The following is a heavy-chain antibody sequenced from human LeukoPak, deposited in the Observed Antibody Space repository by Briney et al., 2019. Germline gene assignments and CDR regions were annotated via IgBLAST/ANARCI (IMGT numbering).Heavy chain of an antibody. CDR2: INRAGIES. J-gene: IGHJ4*02. Sequence: GGSLRLSCATSGFTFTDYWMTWVRQVPGKGLEWVANINRAGIESYYVDSVKGRFTISRDNAEKSLYLQMDSLRVDDTAVYYCARVGTWELQRVFDNWGQGTLVTVSS. CDR1: GFTFTDYW. CDR3: ARVGTWELQRVFDN. D-gene: IGHD1-26*01. V-gene: IGHV3-7*01.